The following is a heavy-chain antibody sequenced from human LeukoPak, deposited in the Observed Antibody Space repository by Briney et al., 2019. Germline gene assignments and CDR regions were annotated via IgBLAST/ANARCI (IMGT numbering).Heavy chain of an antibody. Sequence: PGGSLRLSCAASGLTFSSYAMTWVRQAPGKGLEWVSVIYNSGSAFYADSVKGRFTISRDNSNNTVCLQMNSLRAEDTAVYYCARGLWFGELWGQGTLVTVSS. CDR3: ARGLWFGEL. D-gene: IGHD3-10*01. J-gene: IGHJ4*02. V-gene: IGHV3-23*05. CDR1: GLTFSSYA. CDR2: IYNSGSA.